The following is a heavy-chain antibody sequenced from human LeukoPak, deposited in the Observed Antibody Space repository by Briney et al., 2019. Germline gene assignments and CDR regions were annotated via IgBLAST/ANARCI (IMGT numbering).Heavy chain of an antibody. D-gene: IGHD3-22*01. CDR2: IYYSVST. V-gene: IGHV4-59*01. CDR1: GGSISSYY. J-gene: IGHJ5*02. Sequence: PSETLSLTCTVSGGSISSYYWSWIRQPPGKGLEWIGYIYYSVSTNYNPSLKSRVTISGDTSKDQFSLKLSSVTAADTAVYYCARDHSAYYYDSSGYQKRTNWFDPWGQGTLVTVSS. CDR3: ARDHSAYYYDSSGYQKRTNWFDP.